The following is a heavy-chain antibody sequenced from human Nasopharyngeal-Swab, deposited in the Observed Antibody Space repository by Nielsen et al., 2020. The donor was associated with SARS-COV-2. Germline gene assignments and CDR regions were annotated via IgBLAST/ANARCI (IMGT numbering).Heavy chain of an antibody. CDR2: INSDGSST. CDR1: GFTFSSYW. Sequence: GGSLRLSCAASGFTFSSYWMHWVRQAPGKGLVWVSRINSDGSSTSYADSVKGRFTISRDNAKNTLYLQMNNLRVEDTAVYYCARGSKFYYAMDFWGQGTTVTVSS. V-gene: IGHV3-74*01. J-gene: IGHJ6*02. CDR3: ARGSKFYYAMDF. D-gene: IGHD3-10*01.